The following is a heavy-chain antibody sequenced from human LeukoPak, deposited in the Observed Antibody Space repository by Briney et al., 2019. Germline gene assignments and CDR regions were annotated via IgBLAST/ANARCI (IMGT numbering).Heavy chain of an antibody. CDR1: GFTFSRYS. CDR3: ARADTSEYYMDV. Sequence: PGGSLRLSCAASGFTFSRYSMNWVRQAPGKGLEWVAFIRSSTTYTYYADSVKGRVTFSRDNDRNSLYLQMGSLRAEDTAVYYCARADTSEYYMDVWGNGTTVIVSS. J-gene: IGHJ6*03. CDR2: IRSSTTYT. D-gene: IGHD2/OR15-2a*01. V-gene: IGHV3-21*01.